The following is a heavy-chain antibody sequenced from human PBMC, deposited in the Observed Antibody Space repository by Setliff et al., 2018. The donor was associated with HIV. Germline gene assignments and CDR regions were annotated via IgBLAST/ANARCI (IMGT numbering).Heavy chain of an antibody. CDR1: GFTFSSYW. V-gene: IGHV3-7*05. CDR2: IKQDGSEK. Sequence: PGGSLRLSCAASGFTFSSYWMSWVRQAPGKGLEWVANIKQDGSEKYYVDSVKGRFTISRDNAKNSLYLQMNSLRAEDTAVYYCAREFTLGYCSGGSCATGDLDYWGQGTLVTVSS. J-gene: IGHJ4*02. CDR3: AREFTLGYCSGGSCATGDLDY. D-gene: IGHD2-15*01.